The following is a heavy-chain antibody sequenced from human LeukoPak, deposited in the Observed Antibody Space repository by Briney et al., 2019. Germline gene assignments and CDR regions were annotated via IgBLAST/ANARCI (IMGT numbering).Heavy chain of an antibody. V-gene: IGHV1-18*01. CDR1: GYTFTSYG. J-gene: IGHJ6*02. D-gene: IGHD2-2*01. CDR3: ARVLGYCSSTSCAYYYGIDV. Sequence: GASVKVSCKASGYTFTSYGISWVRQAPGQGLEWMGWISAYNGNTNYAQKLQGRVTMTTDTSTSTAYMELRSLRSDDTAVYYCARVLGYCSSTSCAYYYGIDVWGQGNTGSVSS. CDR2: ISAYNGNT.